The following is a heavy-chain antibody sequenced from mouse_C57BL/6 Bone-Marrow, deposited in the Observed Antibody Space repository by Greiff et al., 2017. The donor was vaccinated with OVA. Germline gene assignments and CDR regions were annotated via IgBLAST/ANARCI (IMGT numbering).Heavy chain of an antibody. Sequence: QVQLQQPGAELVRPGTSVKLSCKASGYTFTSYWMHWVKQRPGQGLEWIGVIDPSDSYTNYNQKFKGKATLTVDTSSSTAYMQLSSLPSEDSAVYYCARDGYFAWFAYWGQGTLVTVSA. CDR2: IDPSDSYT. V-gene: IGHV1-59*01. CDR1: GYTFTSYW. D-gene: IGHD2-3*01. CDR3: ARDGYFAWFAY. J-gene: IGHJ3*01.